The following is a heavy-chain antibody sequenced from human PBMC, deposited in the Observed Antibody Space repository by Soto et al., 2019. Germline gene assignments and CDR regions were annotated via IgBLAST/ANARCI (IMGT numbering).Heavy chain of an antibody. CDR1: GASITSGDYY. CDR3: ARAVHDSSGSSFDY. D-gene: IGHD3-22*01. V-gene: IGHV4-30-4*01. J-gene: IGHJ4*02. CDR2: IYYSGNS. Sequence: QVQLLESGPGLVKPSQTLSLTCTVSGASITSGDYYWSWIRQPPGKALEWIGFIYYSGNSYYNPSLRSRVSISVEASKNQFSLKVSSVIAANTASYYCARAVHDSSGSSFDYWGQGTLVTVSS.